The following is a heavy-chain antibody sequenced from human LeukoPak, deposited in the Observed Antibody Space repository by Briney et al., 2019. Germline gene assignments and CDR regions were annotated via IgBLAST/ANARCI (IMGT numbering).Heavy chain of an antibody. CDR2: IYPGDSDT. V-gene: IGHV5-51*01. D-gene: IGHD3-10*01. CDR3: AKYFGSGSYYLDY. J-gene: IGHJ4*02. CDR1: AYSFTSYW. Sequence: GESLKISCKGSAYSFTSYWIAWVRQMPGKGLEWMGIIYPGDSDTKYSLSFQGQVTISADKSINTAYLQWSSLKASDTAIYYCAKYFGSGSYYLDYWGQGTLVTVST.